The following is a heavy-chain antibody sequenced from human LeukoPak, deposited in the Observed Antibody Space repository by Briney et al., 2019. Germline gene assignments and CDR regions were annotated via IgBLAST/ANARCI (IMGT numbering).Heavy chain of an antibody. CDR1: GFNFSSHG. J-gene: IGHJ4*02. V-gene: IGHV3-48*04. CDR3: ARGGIAARFAY. Sequence: GKSLRLSCGASGFNFSSHGMHWVRQAPGKGLEWVSYISSGSSSIFYADSVKGRFTISRDNAKNSLYLQMNSLRVEDTAVYYCARGGIAARFAYWGQGTLVTVSS. D-gene: IGHD6-6*01. CDR2: ISSGSSSI.